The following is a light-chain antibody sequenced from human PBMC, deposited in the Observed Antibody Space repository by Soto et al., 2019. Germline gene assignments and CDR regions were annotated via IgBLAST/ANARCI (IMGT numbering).Light chain of an antibody. CDR3: QQYNNWPT. CDR2: GAS. Sequence: EIVLTQSPGTLSLSPGERATLSCRASQSVSINYIAWYQQKPGQAPRLLTYGASSRATGIPDRFSGSGSGTDFTLTISRLEPEDFAVYYCQQYNNWPTFGQGTKVDIK. V-gene: IGKV3-20*01. J-gene: IGKJ1*01. CDR1: QSVSINY.